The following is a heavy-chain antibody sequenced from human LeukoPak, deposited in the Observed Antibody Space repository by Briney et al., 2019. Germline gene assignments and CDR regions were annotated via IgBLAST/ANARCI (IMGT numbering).Heavy chain of an antibody. D-gene: IGHD1-1*01. CDR1: GGSISSGDYY. Sequence: SETLSLTCAVSGGSISSGDYYWSWIRQPPGKGLEWIGYIYYSGSTYYNPSLKSRVTISVDTSKNQFSLKLSSVTAADTAVYYCARRVERQSPSYHNWFDPWGQGTLVTVSS. J-gene: IGHJ5*02. CDR3: ARRVERQSPSYHNWFDP. V-gene: IGHV4-30-4*08. CDR2: IYYSGST.